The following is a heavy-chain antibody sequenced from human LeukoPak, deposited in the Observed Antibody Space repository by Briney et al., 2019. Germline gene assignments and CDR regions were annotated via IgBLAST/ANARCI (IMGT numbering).Heavy chain of an antibody. CDR1: GFTFNNYA. Sequence: GGSLRLSCAASGFTFNNYAMSWVRQAPGKGLEWVSLVSSSGGKTYYPESVKGRFTISRDNSKNTLYLQMNSLRAEDTAVYYCANYGRHFASWGQGTLVTVS. D-gene: IGHD4-17*01. V-gene: IGHV3-23*01. J-gene: IGHJ4*02. CDR3: ANYGRHFAS. CDR2: VSSSGGKT.